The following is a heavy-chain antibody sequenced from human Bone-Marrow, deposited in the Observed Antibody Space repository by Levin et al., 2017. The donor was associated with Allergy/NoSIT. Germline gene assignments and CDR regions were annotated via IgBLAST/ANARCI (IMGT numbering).Heavy chain of an antibody. CDR1: DGSMSSYY. CDR2: IHFSGSI. V-gene: IGHV4-59*01. CDR3: ARGFWDAHFDY. J-gene: IGHJ4*02. D-gene: IGHD1-26*01. Sequence: SETLSLTCTVSDGSMSSYYWAWIRQSPGKGLEWIGHIHFSGSIRYNPSLQRRVTISRDTSNNQFSVTLSSVTAADTAVYYCARGFWDAHFDYWGQGMLVTVSS.